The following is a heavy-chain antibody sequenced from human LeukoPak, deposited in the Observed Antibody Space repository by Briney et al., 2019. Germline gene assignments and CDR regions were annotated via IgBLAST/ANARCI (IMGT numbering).Heavy chain of an antibody. CDR3: ARGRITMVRGVIITGASFDY. J-gene: IGHJ4*02. V-gene: IGHV1-46*01. Sequence: ASVKVSCKASGYTFTSYGISWVRQAPGQGLEWMGIINPSGGSTSYAQKFQGRVTMTRDMSTSTVYMELSSLRSEDTAVYYCARGRITMVRGVIITGASFDYWGQGTLVTVSS. D-gene: IGHD3-10*01. CDR1: GYTFTSYG. CDR2: INPSGGST.